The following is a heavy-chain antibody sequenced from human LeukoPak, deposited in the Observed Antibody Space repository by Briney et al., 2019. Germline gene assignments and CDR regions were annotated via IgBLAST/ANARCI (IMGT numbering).Heavy chain of an antibody. J-gene: IGHJ4*02. CDR1: GGSISSGSYY. V-gene: IGHV4-31*03. CDR2: IYYSGST. CDR3: ARGVWVADYSNYFDY. Sequence: SSETLSLTCTVSGGSISSGSYYWSWIRQHPGKGLEWIGYIYYSGSTYYNPSLKSRITISIDTSKNQFSLRLSSVTAADTAVYYCARGVWVADYSNYFDYWGQGTLVTVSS. D-gene: IGHD4-11*01.